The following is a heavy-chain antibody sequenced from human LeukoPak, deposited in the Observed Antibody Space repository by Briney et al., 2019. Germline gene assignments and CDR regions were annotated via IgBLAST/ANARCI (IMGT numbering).Heavy chain of an antibody. J-gene: IGHJ6*03. V-gene: IGHV4-39*01. CDR1: GGSISTNVYY. CDR2: IYYTGST. CDR3: ARLHYGGNYGYYYYYMDV. Sequence: SETLSLTCTVSGGSISTNVYYWGWIRQPPGKGLEWIGSIYYTGSTFYNPSLKSRVTISVDTSKNQFSLKLSSVTAADTAVYYCARLHYGGNYGYYYYYMDVWGKGTTVTISS. D-gene: IGHD4-23*01.